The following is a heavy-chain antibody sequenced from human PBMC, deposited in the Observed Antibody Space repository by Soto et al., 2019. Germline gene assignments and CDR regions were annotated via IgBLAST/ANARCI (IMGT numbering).Heavy chain of an antibody. V-gene: IGHV1-18*01. Sequence: QGQLVQSGAELKRPGASVKVSCKSSGYTFATYGISWVRQAPGQGLEGMGWIAPDNGDTNHEQKLRGRVTLTADTSTNTAYMEVRSLSSDAPAVYFCAILAPCNSGTCYSRPLDYLGQGTLVTVSS. CDR3: AILAPCNSGTCYSRPLDY. CDR2: IAPDNGDT. D-gene: IGHD2-15*01. CDR1: GYTFATYG. J-gene: IGHJ4*02.